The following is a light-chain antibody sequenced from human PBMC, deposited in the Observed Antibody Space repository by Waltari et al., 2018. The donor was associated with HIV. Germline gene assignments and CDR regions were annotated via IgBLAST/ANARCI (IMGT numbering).Light chain of an antibody. CDR2: GNS. CDR3: QSYDSSLSGVV. Sequence: QSVLTQPPSVSGAPGQRVTISCTGSSPNIGAGNGVNGYQQLPGTAPKLLIYGNSNRPSGVPDRFSGSKSGTSASLAITGLQAEDEADYYCQSYDSSLSGVVFGGGPKLTVL. J-gene: IGLJ2*01. V-gene: IGLV1-40*01. CDR1: SPNIGAGNG.